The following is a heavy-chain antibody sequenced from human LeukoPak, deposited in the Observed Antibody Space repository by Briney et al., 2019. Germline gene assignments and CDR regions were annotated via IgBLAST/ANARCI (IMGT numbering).Heavy chain of an antibody. Sequence: SETLSLTCTVSGGSISSGDYYWSWIRQPPGKGLEWIGYIYYSGSTYYNPSLKSRVTISVDTSKNQFSLKLSSVTAADTAVYYCARVHAGNYFDYWGQGTLVTVSS. CDR1: GGSISSGDYY. V-gene: IGHV4-30-4*01. D-gene: IGHD6-13*01. CDR3: ARVHAGNYFDY. CDR2: IYYSGST. J-gene: IGHJ4*02.